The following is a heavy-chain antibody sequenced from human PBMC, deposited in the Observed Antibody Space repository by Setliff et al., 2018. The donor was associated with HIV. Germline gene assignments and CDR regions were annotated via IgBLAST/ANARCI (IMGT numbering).Heavy chain of an antibody. J-gene: IGHJ4*02. D-gene: IGHD3-22*01. CDR2: ITPIRGNT. Sequence: ASVQVSCKASGYTFTSYYVHWVRQAPGQGLAWMGIITPIRGNTNYAQNFQGRVTMTRDTSTSIVYMELSSLRSEDTAVYYWARRPTRSGSVYDSDGYYLRFFDYWGQGALVTVSS. CDR1: GYTFTSYY. CDR3: ARRPTRSGSVYDSDGYYLRFFDY. V-gene: IGHV1-46*03.